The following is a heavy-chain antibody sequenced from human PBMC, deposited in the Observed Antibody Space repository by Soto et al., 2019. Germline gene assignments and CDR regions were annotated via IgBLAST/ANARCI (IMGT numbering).Heavy chain of an antibody. V-gene: IGHV1-18*01. J-gene: IGHJ2*01. D-gene: IGHD1-7*01. CDR3: ARDRYITGTTRYFDL. CDR2: ISAYNGNT. Sequence: GASVKVSCKASGYTFTSYGISWVRQAPGQGLEWMGWISAYNGNTNYAQKLQGRVTMTTDTSTSTAYMELRSLRSDDTAVYYCARDRYITGTTRYFDLWGRGTLVTVSS. CDR1: GYTFTSYG.